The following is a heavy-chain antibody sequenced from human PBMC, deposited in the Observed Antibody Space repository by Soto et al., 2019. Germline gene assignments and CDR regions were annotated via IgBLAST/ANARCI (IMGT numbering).Heavy chain of an antibody. J-gene: IGHJ6*02. CDR2: IIPIFGTA. V-gene: IGHV1-69*06. CDR3: ASPPGGGVWNSYYYYGMDV. D-gene: IGHD3-16*01. Sequence: SVKVSCKASGGTFSSYAISWVRQAPGQGLEWMGGIIPIFGTANYAQKFQGRVTITADKSTSTAYMELSSLRSEDTAVYYCASPPGGGVWNSYYYYGMDVWGQGTTVTVSS. CDR1: GGTFSSYA.